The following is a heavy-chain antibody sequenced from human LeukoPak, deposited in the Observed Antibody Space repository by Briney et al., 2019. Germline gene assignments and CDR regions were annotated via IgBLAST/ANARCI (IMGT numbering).Heavy chain of an antibody. CDR2: IYYSGST. J-gene: IGHJ6*02. CDR1: GGSISSYY. CDR3: ARDQADYSNYGVYYGMDV. V-gene: IGHV4-59*12. Sequence: SETLSLTCTVSGGSISSYYWSWIRQPPGKGLEWIGYIYYSGSTNYNPSLKSRVTISVDTSKNQFSLKLSSVTAADTAVYYCARDQADYSNYGVYYGMDVWGQGTTVTVSS. D-gene: IGHD4-11*01.